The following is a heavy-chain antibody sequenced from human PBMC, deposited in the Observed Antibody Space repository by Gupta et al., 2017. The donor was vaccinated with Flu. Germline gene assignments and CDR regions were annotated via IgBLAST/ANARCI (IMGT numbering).Heavy chain of an antibody. Sequence: DNSVRWARRARGKGLEGISELSSTASHTDYVDAGMGRFTISTDNAKNLLILHMRSLGAAETAIYFWARGQVLRLRSWLDPWGQGTLVTVSS. CDR1: DNS. CDR2: LSSTASHT. CDR3: ARGQVLRLRSWLDP. V-gene: IGHV3-11*01. J-gene: IGHJ5*02.